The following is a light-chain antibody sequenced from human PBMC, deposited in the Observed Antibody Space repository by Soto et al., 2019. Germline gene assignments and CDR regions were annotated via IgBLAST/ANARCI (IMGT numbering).Light chain of an antibody. CDR1: QSNNNY. V-gene: IGKV1-27*01. J-gene: IGKJ4*01. CDR2: AAS. CDR3: QQYNSVPLT. Sequence: DIQLTQSPSSLSASEGDRVTITCRASQSNNNYLAWYQQKPGKVPKLLIYAASTLHSGVPSRFSGGGSETDFTLTISSLQPADVATYYCQQYNSVPLTFGRGTKVEIK.